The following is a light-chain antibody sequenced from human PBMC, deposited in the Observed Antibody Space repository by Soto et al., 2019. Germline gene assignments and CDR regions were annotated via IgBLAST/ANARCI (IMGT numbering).Light chain of an antibody. CDR3: LQGYTYPFT. CDR2: AAS. CDR1: QGIGSD. V-gene: IGKV1-6*01. J-gene: IGKJ4*01. Sequence: AIQVTQSPSSLSVSIGDRVTIASRASQGIGSDLGWYQQKPGKAPKLLIYAASTLQSGVPSRFSGSGSGTDFTLTITSLQPEDFATYYCLQGYTYPFTFGGGTKVEI.